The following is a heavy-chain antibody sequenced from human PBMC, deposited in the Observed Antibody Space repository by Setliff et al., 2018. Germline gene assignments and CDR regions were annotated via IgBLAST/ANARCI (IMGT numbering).Heavy chain of an antibody. CDR3: ARRPTGPGAPFDI. V-gene: IGHV4-39*01. D-gene: IGHD3-10*01. CDR1: GGSISSSSYY. J-gene: IGHJ3*02. Sequence: SETLSLTCAVSGGSISSSSYYWGWIRQSPGEGLEWIANIHYNGNLYYNPSLKNRATISMDTSKIQFSLKLISVTAADTALYFCARRPTGPGAPFDIWGHGTMVTVSS. CDR2: IHYNGNL.